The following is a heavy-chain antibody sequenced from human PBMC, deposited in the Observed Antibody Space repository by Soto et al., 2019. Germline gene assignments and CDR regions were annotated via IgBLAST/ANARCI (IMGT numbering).Heavy chain of an antibody. CDR3: AKGGSWGSYYSHFDY. CDR2: ISGSGGST. V-gene: IGHV3-23*01. D-gene: IGHD1-26*01. CDR1: GFTFSSYA. J-gene: IGHJ4*02. Sequence: GGSLSLSCAASGFTFSSYAMSCVRQAPGKGLEWVSAISGSGGSTYYADSVKGRFTISRDNSKNTLYLQMNSLRAEDTAVYYCAKGGSWGSYYSHFDYWGQGTLVTVSS.